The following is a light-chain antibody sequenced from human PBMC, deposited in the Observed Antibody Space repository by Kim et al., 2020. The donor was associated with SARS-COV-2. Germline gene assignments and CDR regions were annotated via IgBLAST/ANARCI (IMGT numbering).Light chain of an antibody. V-gene: IGLV8-61*01. CDR1: SGSVSTSYY. CDR3: VLYMGSGIWV. CDR2: NTN. Sequence: QTVVTQEPSFSVSPGGTVTLTCGLSSGSVSTSYYPSWYQQTPGQAPRTLIYNTNTRCSGVPDRFSGSILGNKAALTITGAQADDESDYYCVLYMGSGIWVFGGGTQLTAL. J-gene: IGLJ3*02.